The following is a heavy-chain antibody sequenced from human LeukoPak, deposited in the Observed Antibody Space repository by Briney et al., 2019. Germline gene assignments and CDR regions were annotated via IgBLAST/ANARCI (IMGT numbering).Heavy chain of an antibody. CDR1: SASVSSYY. V-gene: IGHV4-59*02. CDR2: ISNSGSP. D-gene: IGHD3-16*01. J-gene: IGHJ4*02. CDR3: ARGGAGPLRD. Sequence: SETLSLTCTVSSASVSSYYWSWVRQPPGGGLEWIGYISNSGSPSYNPSFKSRVTFSADTTKNHLSLKLNSVTPADTAVYFCARGGAGPLRDWGQGTLVTVSS.